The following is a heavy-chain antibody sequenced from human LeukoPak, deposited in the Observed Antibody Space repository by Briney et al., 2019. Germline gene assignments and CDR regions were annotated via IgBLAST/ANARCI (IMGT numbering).Heavy chain of an antibody. CDR2: ISYDGSNK. CDR3: ARGGYDFWSGYLRGNWYFDL. Sequence: GSLRLSCAASGFTFSSYAMHWVRQAPGKGLEWVAVISYDGSNKYYADSVKGRFTISRDNSKNTLYLQMNSLRAEDTAVYYCARGGYDFWSGYLRGNWYFDLWGRGTLVTVSS. J-gene: IGHJ2*01. CDR1: GFTFSSYA. V-gene: IGHV3-30-3*01. D-gene: IGHD3-3*01.